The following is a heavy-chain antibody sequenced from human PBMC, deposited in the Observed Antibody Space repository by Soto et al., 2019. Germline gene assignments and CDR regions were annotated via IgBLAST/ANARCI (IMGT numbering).Heavy chain of an antibody. V-gene: IGHV4-30-4*01. Sequence: SETLSLTCTVSGGSISRGDYYWSWIRQPPGKGLEWVGYIYYTGDTYYNPSLKSRLTISVDTSRNQLSLSLTSVTAADTAVYYCARALDDSSGYYGGLGYWGQGTLVTVS. CDR2: IYYTGDT. CDR3: ARALDDSSGYYGGLGY. D-gene: IGHD3-22*01. J-gene: IGHJ4*02. CDR1: GGSISRGDYY.